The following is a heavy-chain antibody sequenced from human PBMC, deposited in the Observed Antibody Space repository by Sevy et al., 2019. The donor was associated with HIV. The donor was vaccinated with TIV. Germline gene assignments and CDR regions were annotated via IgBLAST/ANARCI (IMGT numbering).Heavy chain of an antibody. Sequence: GGSLRLSCAASGFTFSSYAMSWVRQAPGKGLEWVSAISGSGGSTYYADSGKGRFTISRDNSKNTLYLQMNSLRAEDTAVYYCAKDPTDRPPKYYYDSSGYYPILTYFDYWGQGTLVTVSS. J-gene: IGHJ4*02. D-gene: IGHD3-22*01. CDR2: ISGSGGST. CDR3: AKDPTDRPPKYYYDSSGYYPILTYFDY. V-gene: IGHV3-23*01. CDR1: GFTFSSYA.